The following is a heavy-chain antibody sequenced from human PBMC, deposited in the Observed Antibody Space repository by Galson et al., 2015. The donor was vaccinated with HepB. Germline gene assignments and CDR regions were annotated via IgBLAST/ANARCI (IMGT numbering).Heavy chain of an antibody. V-gene: IGHV3-21*01. J-gene: IGHJ6*03. CDR1: GFTFSSYS. Sequence: SLRLSCAASGFTFSSYSMNWVRQAPGKGLEWVSSISSSSSHIYYADSVKGRFTISRDNAKNSLYLQMNSLRAEDTAVYYCARDTMYYDFWSGYFPYYYYYMDVWGKGTTVTVSS. CDR3: ARDTMYYDFWSGYFPYYYYYMDV. CDR2: ISSSSSHI. D-gene: IGHD3-3*01.